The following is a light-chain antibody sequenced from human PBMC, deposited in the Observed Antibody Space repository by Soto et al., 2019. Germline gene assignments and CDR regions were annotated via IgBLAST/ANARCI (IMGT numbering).Light chain of an antibody. CDR1: SSDVGGYNY. CDR3: SSSASSSTLVV. V-gene: IGLV2-14*03. CDR2: DVS. Sequence: QSALTQPASVSGSPGQSITISCTGTSSDVGGYNYVSWYQHYPGTAPKLMIYDVSNRPSGVSSRFSGSKSGNTASLTISGLQDEDEAHYYCSSSASSSTLVVFGGGTKLTVL. J-gene: IGLJ2*01.